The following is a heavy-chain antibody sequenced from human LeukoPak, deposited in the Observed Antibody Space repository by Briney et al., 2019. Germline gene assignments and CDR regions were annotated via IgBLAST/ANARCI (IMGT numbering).Heavy chain of an antibody. J-gene: IGHJ3*02. D-gene: IGHD4-23*01. CDR1: GGSISSSSYY. Sequence: SPTLSITRTVSGGSISSSSYYSGWIRRPPGKCLEWLGRICYSGSTYYNPSLKSRVTISVDTSTNHSSLKLSSLTTADTDAYDCARRHAPPLDGDNSQFAFNIWGQGTMVTVSS. CDR2: ICYSGST. V-gene: IGHV4-39*02. CDR3: ARRHAPPLDGDNSQFAFNI.